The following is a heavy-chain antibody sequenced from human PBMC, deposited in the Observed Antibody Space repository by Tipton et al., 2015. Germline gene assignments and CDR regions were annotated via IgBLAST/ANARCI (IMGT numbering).Heavy chain of an antibody. CDR1: GFSFSIFA. V-gene: IGHV3-64*04. CDR2: ISANGGNI. Sequence: QLVQSGGGLVQPGGSLRLSCSASGFSFSIFAMHWVRQAPGKGLEFVAAISANGGNINYADSVRDRFTISRDNADDTVSLQMNSLRDDDTAVYYCARGFYSRSGTYPTYWGQGTLVTVSS. CDR3: ARGFYSRSGTYPTY. J-gene: IGHJ4*02. D-gene: IGHD3-10*01.